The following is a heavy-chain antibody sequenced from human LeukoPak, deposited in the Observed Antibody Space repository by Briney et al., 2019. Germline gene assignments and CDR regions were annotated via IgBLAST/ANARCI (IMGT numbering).Heavy chain of an antibody. D-gene: IGHD3-10*01. CDR2: ISSSSSYI. V-gene: IGHV3-21*01. Sequence: PGGSLRLSCAASGFTFSSYSMNWVRQAPGKGLEWVSSISSSSSYIYYADSVKGRFTISRDNAKNSLYLQMNRLRAEDTAVYYCARDSGREVLLWFGELTHYYYGMDVWGKGTTVTVSS. CDR3: ARDSGREVLLWFGELTHYYYGMDV. CDR1: GFTFSSYS. J-gene: IGHJ6*04.